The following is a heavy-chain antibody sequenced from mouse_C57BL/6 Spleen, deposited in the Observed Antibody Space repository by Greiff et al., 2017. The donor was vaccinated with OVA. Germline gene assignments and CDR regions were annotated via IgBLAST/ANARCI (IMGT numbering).Heavy chain of an antibody. CDR1: GFNIKNTY. J-gene: IGHJ3*01. Sequence: VQLQQSVAELVRPGASVKLSCTASGFNIKNTYMHWVKQRPEQGLEWIGRIDPANGNTTYAPKFQGKATITADTSSNTAYLQLSSLTSEDTAIYYCARSRQLSRTGFAYWGQGTLVTVSA. CDR3: ARSRQLSRTGFAY. V-gene: IGHV14-3*01. CDR2: IDPANGNT. D-gene: IGHD3-2*02.